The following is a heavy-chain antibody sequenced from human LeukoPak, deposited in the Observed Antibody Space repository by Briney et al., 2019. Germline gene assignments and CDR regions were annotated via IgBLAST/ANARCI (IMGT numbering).Heavy chain of an antibody. CDR1: CSLTTSRYY. V-gene: IGHV4-38-2*01. D-gene: IGHD3-22*01. J-gene: IGHJ4*02. Sequence: SPTHAVYCSLTTSRYYWAWMRQPPGRRLEWIGSIYHSGSTSYKPSLKSRVTISVDTSKNQFSLKLSSVTAADTAVYYCARNSSGIHFDYWGQGTLVTVSS. CDR3: ARNSSGIHFDY. CDR2: IYHSGST.